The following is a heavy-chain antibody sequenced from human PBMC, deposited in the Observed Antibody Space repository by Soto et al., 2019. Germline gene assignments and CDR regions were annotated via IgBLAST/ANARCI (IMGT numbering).Heavy chain of an antibody. CDR3: AHAYGGRSLY. D-gene: IGHD1-26*01. Sequence: QITLKESGPTLVKPTQTLTLTCTFSGFSLPTDRVGVGWIRQPPGKALEWLAVIYWDDSKTYRPSLKSRLTITKDTSKNQLALTMPDMYPVDTATYYCAHAYGGRSLYWGQGTLVTVSS. CDR2: IYWDDSK. J-gene: IGHJ4*02. CDR1: GFSLPTDRVG. V-gene: IGHV2-5*02.